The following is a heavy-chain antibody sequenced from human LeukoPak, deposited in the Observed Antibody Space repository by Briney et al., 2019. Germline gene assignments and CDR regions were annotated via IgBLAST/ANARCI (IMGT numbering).Heavy chain of an antibody. V-gene: IGHV3-48*02. CDR2: ISSSSSTI. D-gene: IGHD3-22*01. CDR3: ARDYYDSSGYYYAFGNFDY. Sequence: GGSLRLSCAASGFTFSSYSMNWVRQAPGKGLEWVSYISSSSSTIYYADSVKGRFTISRDNAKNSLYLQMNSLRDEDTAVYYCARDYYDSSGYYYAFGNFDYWGQGTLVTVSS. CDR1: GFTFSSYS. J-gene: IGHJ4*02.